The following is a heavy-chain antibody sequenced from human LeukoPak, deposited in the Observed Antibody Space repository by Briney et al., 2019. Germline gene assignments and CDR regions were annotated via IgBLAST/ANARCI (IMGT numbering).Heavy chain of an antibody. V-gene: IGHV4-59*01. J-gene: IGHJ3*02. CDR3: ARDRPGIAVAGDAFDI. Sequence: PSETLSLTCTVPGGSISSYYWSWIRQPPGKGLEWIGYIYNRGSNTNYNPSLKSRVTISVDMSKNQFSLKLRSVTAADTAVYFCARDRPGIAVAGDAFDIWGRGTMVTVSS. CDR1: GGSISSYY. D-gene: IGHD6-19*01. CDR2: IYNRGSNT.